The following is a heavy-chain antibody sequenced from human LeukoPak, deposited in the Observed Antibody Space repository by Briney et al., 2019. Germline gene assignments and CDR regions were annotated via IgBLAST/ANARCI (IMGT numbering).Heavy chain of an antibody. Sequence: GGSLRLSCAASGFTFSTFGMHWVRQAPGRGLEWVAVIWYEGNNKYYADSVKGRFTISRDNSKNTLYVQMNSLRAEDTAVYYCAKAGYDSSGYYAPDYWGQGTLVTVSS. CDR3: AKAGYDSSGYYAPDY. CDR2: IWYEGNNK. CDR1: GFTFSTFG. J-gene: IGHJ4*02. D-gene: IGHD3-22*01. V-gene: IGHV3-33*06.